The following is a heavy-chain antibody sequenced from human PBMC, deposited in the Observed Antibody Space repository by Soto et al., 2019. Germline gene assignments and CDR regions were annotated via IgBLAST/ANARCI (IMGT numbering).Heavy chain of an antibody. Sequence: QLQLVESGGGVVQPGRSLRLSCAAAGFTFSSHAMHWVRQAPGKGLEWLAVISYDGNNQYYADSVKGRFTISRDNSKNTLYLQINSLRAEDTAVYYCARDRAYSYSDYWGQGTLVTVSS. D-gene: IGHD5-18*01. CDR2: ISYDGNNQ. J-gene: IGHJ4*02. CDR3: ARDRAYSYSDY. V-gene: IGHV3-30-3*01. CDR1: GFTFSSHA.